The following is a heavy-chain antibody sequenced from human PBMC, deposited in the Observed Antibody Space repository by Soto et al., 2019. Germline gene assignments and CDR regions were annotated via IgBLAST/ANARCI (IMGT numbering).Heavy chain of an antibody. J-gene: IGHJ4*02. Sequence: ASVKVSCKASGYTFTNFDVNWVRQAPGQGLEWMGRMDPNTGNTGCAQKFQGRVTMTGDASISTAYMELSRLRSEDTAVYYCARGSSGWSKLDYWGQGTLVTVSS. V-gene: IGHV1-8*01. CDR1: GYTFTNFD. CDR3: ARGSSGWSKLDY. CDR2: MDPNTGNT. D-gene: IGHD6-19*01.